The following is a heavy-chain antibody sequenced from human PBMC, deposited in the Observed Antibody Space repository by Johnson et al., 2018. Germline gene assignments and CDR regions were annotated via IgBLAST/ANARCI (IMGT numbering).Heavy chain of an antibody. CDR1: GFTFSIYG. J-gene: IGHJ6*03. V-gene: IGHV3-30*18. D-gene: IGHD5-12*01. CDR2: ISDDGANK. Sequence: QVQLVESGGGVVHPGGSLRLSCAASGFTFSIYGMHWVRQAPGKGLEWVAVISDDGANKNYAASVKDRFIISRDNSNNTLSLQVNSLRADDTAVYYCAKARSLATRGYEYYYYYMDVWGKGTTVTVSS. CDR3: AKARSLATRGYEYYYYYMDV.